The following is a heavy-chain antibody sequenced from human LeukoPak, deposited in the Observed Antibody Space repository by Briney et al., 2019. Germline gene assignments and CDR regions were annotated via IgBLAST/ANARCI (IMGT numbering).Heavy chain of an antibody. V-gene: IGHV4-59*01. Sequence: TSETLSLTCTVSGGSISSYYWSWIRQPPGKGLEWIGYIYYSGSTNYNPSLKSRVTISVDTPKNQFSLKLSSVTAADTAVYYCARAGPREDYWGQGTLVTVSS. CDR2: IYYSGST. CDR1: GGSISSYY. J-gene: IGHJ4*02. CDR3: ARAGPREDY.